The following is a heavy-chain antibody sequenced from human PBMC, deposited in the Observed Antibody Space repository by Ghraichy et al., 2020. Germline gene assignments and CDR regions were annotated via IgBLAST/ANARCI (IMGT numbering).Heavy chain of an antibody. D-gene: IGHD4-17*01. J-gene: IGHJ6*02. CDR2: IVVGSGNT. CDR1: GFTFTSSA. Sequence: SVKVSCKASGFTFTSSAVQWVRQARGQRLEWIGWIVVGSGNTNYAQKFQERVTITRDMSTSTAYMELSSLRSEDTAVYYCAAGWGDETTGGGMDVWGQGTTVTVSS. CDR3: AAGWGDETTGGGMDV. V-gene: IGHV1-58*01.